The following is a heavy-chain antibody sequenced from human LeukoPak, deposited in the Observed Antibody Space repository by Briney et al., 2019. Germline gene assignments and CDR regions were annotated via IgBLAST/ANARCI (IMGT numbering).Heavy chain of an antibody. V-gene: IGHV1-8*01. CDR2: MNPNSGNT. CDR3: ARASGIAARRPYYFDY. D-gene: IGHD6-13*01. J-gene: IGHJ4*02. Sequence: ASVKVSCKASGYTFTSYDINWVRQATGQGLEWMGWMNPNSGNTGYAQKFQGRVTMTRNTSISTAYMELSSLRSEDTAVYYCARASGIAARRPYYFDYWGQGTLVTVSS. CDR1: GYTFTSYD.